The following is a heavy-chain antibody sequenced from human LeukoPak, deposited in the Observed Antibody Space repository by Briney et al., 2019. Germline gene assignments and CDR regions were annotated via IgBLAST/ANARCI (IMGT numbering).Heavy chain of an antibody. J-gene: IGHJ4*02. V-gene: IGHV1-69*05. D-gene: IGHD3-10*01. CDR3: AREVQYYYGSGSYYYDY. CDR2: IIPIFGTA. CDR1: GGTFSSYA. Sequence: SVKVSCKASGGTFSSYAISWVRQAPGQGLEWMGGIIPIFGTANYAQKFQGRVTITTDESTSTAYMELSSLRSEDTAVYYCAREVQYYYGSGSYYYDYWGQGTLVTVSS.